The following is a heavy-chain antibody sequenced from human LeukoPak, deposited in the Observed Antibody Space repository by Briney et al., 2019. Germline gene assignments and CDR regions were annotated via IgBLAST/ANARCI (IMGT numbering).Heavy chain of an antibody. V-gene: IGHV1-2*06. Sequence: ASVKVSCKASGYTFTGYYMHWVRQAPGQGLEWMGRINPNSGGTNYAQKFQGRVTMTRDTSISTAYMELSRLRSDDTAVYYCAREGWGFGGLRGYYFDYWGQGTLVTVSS. CDR1: GYTFTGYY. CDR3: AREGWGFGGLRGYYFDY. J-gene: IGHJ4*02. CDR2: INPNSGGT. D-gene: IGHD3-10*01.